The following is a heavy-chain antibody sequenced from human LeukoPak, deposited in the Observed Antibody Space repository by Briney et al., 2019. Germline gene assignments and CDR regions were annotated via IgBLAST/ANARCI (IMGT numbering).Heavy chain of an antibody. D-gene: IGHD4-23*01. J-gene: IGHJ3*02. Sequence: PSETLSLTCTVSGGSIGAYYWSWIRQPPGKGLDWIACIYYSGATNYNPSLKSRGTISVDTSKNQFSLKLTSVTAADTAVYYCARGSITVVPAFDIWGPGTMVTVSS. V-gene: IGHV4-59*12. CDR2: IYYSGAT. CDR3: ARGSITVVPAFDI. CDR1: GGSIGAYY.